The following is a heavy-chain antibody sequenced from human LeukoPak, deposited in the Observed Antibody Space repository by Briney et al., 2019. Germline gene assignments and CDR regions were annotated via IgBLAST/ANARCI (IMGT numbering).Heavy chain of an antibody. D-gene: IGHD3-3*01. V-gene: IGHV4-59*01. CDR1: GGSISSYY. CDR3: ARVRSGYTKWLDT. CDR2: IYYSGST. Sequence: SETLSLTCAVSGGSISSYYWSWIRQPPGKGLEWIGYIYYSGSTNYNPSLKSRVTISVDTSKNQFSLKLSSVAAATTTVYCGARVRSGYTKWLDTWGQGHLVPVSS. J-gene: IGHJ5*02.